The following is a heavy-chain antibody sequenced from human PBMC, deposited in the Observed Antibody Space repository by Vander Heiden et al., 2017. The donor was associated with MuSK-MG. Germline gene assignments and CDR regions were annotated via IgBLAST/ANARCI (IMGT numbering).Heavy chain of an antibody. V-gene: IGHV3-30*03. J-gene: IGHJ6*02. Sequence: QVQLVESGGGVVQPGRSLRLSCAASGFTFSSYGMHWVRQAPGKGLEWVALISYDGSNKYYADSVKGRITSSRDNSKNTLYLQMNSLRAEDTAVYYCATDFSPGEFLYGAMDVWGQGTTVTVSS. CDR2: ISYDGSNK. CDR1: GFTFSSYG. CDR3: ATDFSPGEFLYGAMDV. D-gene: IGHD3-16*01.